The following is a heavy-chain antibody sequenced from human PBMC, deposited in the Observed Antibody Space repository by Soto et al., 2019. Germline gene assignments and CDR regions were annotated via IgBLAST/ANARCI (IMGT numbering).Heavy chain of an antibody. D-gene: IGHD6-13*01. CDR3: ARRPRGIAAAGAPFDP. V-gene: IGHV4-39*01. CDR2: IYYSGST. CDR1: GGSISSSSYY. Sequence: QLQLQESGPGLVKPSETLSLTCTVSGGSISSSSYYWGWIRQPPGKGLEWIGSIYYSGSTYYNPSIKSRVTISVDTSKNQCSLKLSSVTAADTAVYYCARRPRGIAAAGAPFDPWGQGTLVTVSS. J-gene: IGHJ5*02.